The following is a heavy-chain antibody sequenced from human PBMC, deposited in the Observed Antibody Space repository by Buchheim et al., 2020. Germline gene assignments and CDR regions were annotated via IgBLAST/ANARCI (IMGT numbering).Heavy chain of an antibody. CDR3: AKDQGSLRYFDWLPYYYYYGMDV. CDR1: GFTFSSYG. Sequence: QVQLVESGGGVVQPGRSLRLSCAASGFTFSSYGMHWVRQAPGKGLEWVAVISYDGSNKYYADSVKGRFTISRDNSKNTLYLQMNSLRAEDTAVYYCAKDQGSLRYFDWLPYYYYYGMDVWGQGTT. D-gene: IGHD3-9*01. V-gene: IGHV3-30*18. J-gene: IGHJ6*02. CDR2: ISYDGSNK.